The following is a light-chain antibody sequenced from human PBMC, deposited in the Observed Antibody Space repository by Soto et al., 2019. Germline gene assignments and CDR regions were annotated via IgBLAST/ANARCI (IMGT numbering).Light chain of an antibody. CDR3: AAWDDSLNGCV. Sequence: QSVLTQPPSASGTPGQRVTISCSGSSSNIGSNTVNWYQQLPGTAPKLLIYSINQRPSGVPDRFSGSKSGTSASLAISGLQSEDEAAYYCAAWDDSLNGCVFGGGTQLTV. V-gene: IGLV1-44*01. CDR1: SSNIGSNT. CDR2: SIN. J-gene: IGLJ3*02.